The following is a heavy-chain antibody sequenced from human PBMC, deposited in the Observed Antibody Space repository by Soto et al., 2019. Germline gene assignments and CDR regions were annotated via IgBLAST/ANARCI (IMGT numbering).Heavy chain of an antibody. CDR3: ARQIPRGYYDFWSGYGYNWFDP. V-gene: IGHV5-51*01. Sequence: ESLKISCKGSGYSFTSYWIGWVRQMPGKGLEWMGIIYPGDSDTRYSPSFQGQVTISADKSISTAYLQWSSLKASDTAMYYCARQIPRGYYDFWSGYGYNWFDPWGQGTLVTVSS. CDR2: IYPGDSDT. CDR1: GYSFTSYW. D-gene: IGHD3-3*01. J-gene: IGHJ5*02.